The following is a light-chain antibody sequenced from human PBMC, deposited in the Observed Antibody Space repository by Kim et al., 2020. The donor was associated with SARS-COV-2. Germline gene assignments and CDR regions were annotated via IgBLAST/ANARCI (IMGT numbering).Light chain of an antibody. V-gene: IGLV1-40*01. CDR2: VNN. Sequence: VTISCTWSSSNIGAGYDVHWYQQLPGTAPKLLIYVNNNRPSGVPDRFSGSKSGTSASLAITGLQAEDEADYYCQSYDSSLSGPVVFGGGTQLTVL. CDR1: SSNIGAGYD. CDR3: QSYDSSLSGPVV. J-gene: IGLJ2*01.